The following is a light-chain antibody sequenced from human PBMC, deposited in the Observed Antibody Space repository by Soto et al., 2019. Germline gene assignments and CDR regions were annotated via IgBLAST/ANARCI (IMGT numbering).Light chain of an antibody. CDR2: KAS. V-gene: IGKV1-5*03. CDR3: QHHGT. CDR1: QSISSW. Sequence: DSQMTQSPSTLSASVGDRVTITCRASQSISSWLAWYQQKTGKAPKLLIYKASSLESGVPSRFSGSGSGTEFTLTISSLQPDDFATYYCQHHGTFGQGTKVEIK. J-gene: IGKJ1*01.